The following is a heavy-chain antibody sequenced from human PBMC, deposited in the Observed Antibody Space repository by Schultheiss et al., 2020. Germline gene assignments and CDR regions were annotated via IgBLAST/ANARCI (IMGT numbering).Heavy chain of an antibody. Sequence: GGSLRLSCAASGFTFSSYPMSWVRQAPGKGLEWVSSISSSSSYIYYADSVKGRFTISRDNAKNSLYLQMNSLRAEDTAVYYCARDRTPRYFDWLLPDWGRGTLVTVAS. CDR3: ARDRTPRYFDWLLPD. J-gene: IGHJ4*02. D-gene: IGHD3-9*01. V-gene: IGHV3-21*01. CDR2: ISSSSSYI. CDR1: GFTFSSYP.